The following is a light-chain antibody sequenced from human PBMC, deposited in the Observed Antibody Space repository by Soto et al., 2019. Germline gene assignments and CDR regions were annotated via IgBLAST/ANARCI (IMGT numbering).Light chain of an antibody. J-gene: IGKJ1*01. CDR2: GAS. CDR3: QQYNNWPRT. V-gene: IGKV3D-15*01. Sequence: EIVMTQSPGTLSLSPWERATLSCRASQSVSNNYLAWYQQKPGQAPRLLIYGASNRATGIPDRFSGSGSGTEFTLTISSLQSEDFAVYYCQQYNNWPRTFGQGTKVDIK. CDR1: QSVSNN.